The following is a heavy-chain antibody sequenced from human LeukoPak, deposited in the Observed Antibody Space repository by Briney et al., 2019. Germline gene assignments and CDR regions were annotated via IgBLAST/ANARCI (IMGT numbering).Heavy chain of an antibody. Sequence: ASVKVSCKASGYTFTSNGISWVRQAPGQGLEWMGWISAYYGNTNYAQTLQGRVTMTTDTSTSTAYMELRSLRSDDTAVYYCARGRVVRGVIIPHWFDPWGQGTLVTVSS. D-gene: IGHD3-10*01. CDR1: GYTFTSNG. J-gene: IGHJ5*02. CDR2: ISAYYGNT. V-gene: IGHV1-18*01. CDR3: ARGRVVRGVIIPHWFDP.